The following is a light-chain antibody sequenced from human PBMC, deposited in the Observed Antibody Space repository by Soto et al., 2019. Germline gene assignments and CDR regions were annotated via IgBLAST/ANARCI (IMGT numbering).Light chain of an antibody. CDR2: GAS. V-gene: IGKV3-20*01. CDR1: QSVSSSY. Sequence: DIVLTQFPGTLSLLSGARVTLSCRASQSVSSSYLTWYQQKPGQAPRLLIYGASTRATGIPARFSGSGSGTDFTLTISRLEPEDFAVYYCQQYGSSPVTFGPGSKVDIK. CDR3: QQYGSSPVT. J-gene: IGKJ3*01.